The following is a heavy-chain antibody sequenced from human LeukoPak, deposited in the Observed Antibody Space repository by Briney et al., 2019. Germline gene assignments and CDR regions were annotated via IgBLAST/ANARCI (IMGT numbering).Heavy chain of an antibody. CDR1: GFIFSSYA. V-gene: IGHV3-23*01. D-gene: IGHD6-19*01. Sequence: PGGSLRLFCAASGFIFSSYAMSWVRQAPGKGLEWVSTISGSGGSTYYADSVKGRFTISRDNSKNTLYLQMNSLRAEDTAVYYCAKEPYNSGWYYFDYWGQGTLVTVSS. CDR2: ISGSGGST. J-gene: IGHJ4*02. CDR3: AKEPYNSGWYYFDY.